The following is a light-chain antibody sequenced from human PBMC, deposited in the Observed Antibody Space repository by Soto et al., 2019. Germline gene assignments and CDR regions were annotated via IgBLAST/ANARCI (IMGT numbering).Light chain of an antibody. J-gene: IGKJ1*01. V-gene: IGKV1-17*01. CDR1: QGIRNE. Sequence: DIHMTQSPSSLSASGGDRVPITCRASQGIRNELGWYQQKPGKAPKLLIYEASTLQSGVPSRFSGSGSGTEFTLTISSLQPEDFATYYCQQVKSYPWTFGQGTKVDIK. CDR2: EAS. CDR3: QQVKSYPWT.